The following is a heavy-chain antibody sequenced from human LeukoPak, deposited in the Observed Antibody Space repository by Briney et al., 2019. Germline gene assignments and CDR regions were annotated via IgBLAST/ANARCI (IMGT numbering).Heavy chain of an antibody. CDR2: ISSSGSI. CDR3: ARDWRDSSGKYPHDAFHL. CDR1: GFTFSDNY. J-gene: IGHJ3*01. Sequence: GGSLRLSCAASGFTFSDNYMSWVRQAPGKGLEWVSYISSSGSIYYAESVKGRFTISRDNAKNSLYLRMNSLRAEDTAVYCCARDWRDSSGKYPHDAFHLWGQGTMVTVS. V-gene: IGHV3-11*04. D-gene: IGHD3-22*01.